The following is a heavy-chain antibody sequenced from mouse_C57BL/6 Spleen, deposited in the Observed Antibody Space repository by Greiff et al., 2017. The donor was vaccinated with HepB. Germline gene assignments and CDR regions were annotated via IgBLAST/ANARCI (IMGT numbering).Heavy chain of an antibody. CDR2: INPGSGGT. CDR1: GYAFTNYL. Sequence: QVQLKESGAELVRPGTSVKVSCKASGYAFTNYLIEWVKQRPGQGLEWIGVINPGSGGTNYNEKFKGKATLTADKSSSTAYMQLSSLTSEDSAVYFCARSKDGNGDFDVWGTGTTVTVSS. CDR3: ARSKDGNGDFDV. D-gene: IGHD2-1*01. J-gene: IGHJ1*03. V-gene: IGHV1-54*01.